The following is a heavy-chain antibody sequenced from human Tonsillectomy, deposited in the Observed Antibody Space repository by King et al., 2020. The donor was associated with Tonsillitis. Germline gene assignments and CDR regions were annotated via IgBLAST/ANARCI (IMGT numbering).Heavy chain of an antibody. CDR1: GFTFSSYW. V-gene: IGHV3-7*01. Sequence: QLVQSGGGLVQPGGSLRLSCAASGFTFSSYWMSWVRQAPGKGLEWVANIKEDGSEKYYVDSVKGRFTISRDNAKNSLYLQMNSLRAEDTAVYFCASLAAPDYYYYYGVDVWGQGTTVTVSS. CDR3: ASLAAPDYYYYYGVDV. CDR2: IKEDGSEK. J-gene: IGHJ6*02. D-gene: IGHD2-15*01.